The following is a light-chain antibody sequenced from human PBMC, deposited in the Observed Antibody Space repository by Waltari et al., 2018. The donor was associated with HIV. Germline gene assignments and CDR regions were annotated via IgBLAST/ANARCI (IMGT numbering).Light chain of an antibody. CDR3: QQYDDWPRT. Sequence: EVVMTQSPATLSVSPGERAALACRASQSVSRNLAWYQQKPGQPPRLLIYAASTRASGVPVRISGTGSRTEFTLTISSLQSEDFAVYYCQQYDDWPRTFGQGTRVEIK. J-gene: IGKJ1*01. CDR1: QSVSRN. V-gene: IGKV3-15*01. CDR2: AAS.